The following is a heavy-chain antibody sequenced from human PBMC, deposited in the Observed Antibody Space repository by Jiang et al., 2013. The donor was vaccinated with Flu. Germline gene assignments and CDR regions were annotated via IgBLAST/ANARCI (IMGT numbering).Heavy chain of an antibody. J-gene: IGHJ4*02. CDR2: IYYSGST. V-gene: IGHV4-39*01. D-gene: IGHD2-15*01. Sequence: LLKPSETLSLTCTVSGGSISSSSYYWGWIRQPPGKGLEWIGSIYYSGSTYYNPSLKSRVTISVDTSKNQFSLKLSSVTAADTAVYYCARQYCSGGSCYSYYFDYWGQGTLVTVSS. CDR1: GGSISSSSYY. CDR3: ARQYCSGGSCYSYYFDY.